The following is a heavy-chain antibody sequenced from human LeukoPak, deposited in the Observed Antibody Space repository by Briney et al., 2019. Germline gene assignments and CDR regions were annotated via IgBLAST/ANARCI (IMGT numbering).Heavy chain of an antibody. V-gene: IGHV1-46*01. J-gene: IGHJ4*02. CDR2: INPGGGDT. CDR1: GYIFTTYY. Sequence: RASVKVSCKTSGYIFTTYYMHWVRQAPGQGLEWMGIINPGGGDTRYAQEFQGRVTVTRDTSTTTVYMELSSLRFEDTAVYYCAREAGDGFTDWGQGTLVTVSS. D-gene: IGHD5-24*01. CDR3: AREAGDGFTD.